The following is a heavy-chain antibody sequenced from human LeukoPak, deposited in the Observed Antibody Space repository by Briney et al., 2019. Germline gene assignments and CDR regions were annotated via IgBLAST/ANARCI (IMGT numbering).Heavy chain of an antibody. J-gene: IGHJ6*03. CDR1: GGSFSGYY. V-gene: IGHV4-34*01. Sequence: SETLSLTCAVYGGSFSGYYWSWIRQPPGKGLEWIGEINHSGSTNYNPSLKSRVTISVDTSNNQFSLKLSSVTAADAAVYYCARGCKQLVSRYYYCYYMDVWGKGTTVTVSS. CDR2: INHSGST. CDR3: ARGCKQLVSRYYYCYYMDV. D-gene: IGHD6-6*01.